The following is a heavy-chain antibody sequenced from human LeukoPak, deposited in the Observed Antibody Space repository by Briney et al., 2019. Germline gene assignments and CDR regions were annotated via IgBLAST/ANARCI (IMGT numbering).Heavy chain of an antibody. J-gene: IGHJ4*02. D-gene: IGHD3-22*01. Sequence: GGSLRLSCAASGFTFSSYAMSWVRQAPGKGLGWASAISGNGGTTNYADSVKGRFTISRDNSKNTLYLQMNSLRAEDTAVYYCAKDTHYYDSSGYYVAYFDYWGQGTLVTVSS. V-gene: IGHV3-23*01. CDR1: GFTFSSYA. CDR2: ISGNGGTT. CDR3: AKDTHYYDSSGYYVAYFDY.